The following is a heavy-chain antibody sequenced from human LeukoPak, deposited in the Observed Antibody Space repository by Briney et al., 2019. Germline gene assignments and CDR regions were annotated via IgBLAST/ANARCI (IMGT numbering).Heavy chain of an antibody. J-gene: IGHJ6*02. CDR1: GGSISSYY. CDR3: ARGVRIAAAVDV. CDR2: IYYSGST. Sequence: SVTLSLTCTVSGGSISSYYWSWIRQPPGKGLEWIGYIYYSGSTYYNPSLKSRVTISVDTSKNQFSLKLSSVTAADTAVYYCARGVRIAAAVDVWGQGTTVTVSS. D-gene: IGHD6-13*01. V-gene: IGHV4-59*08.